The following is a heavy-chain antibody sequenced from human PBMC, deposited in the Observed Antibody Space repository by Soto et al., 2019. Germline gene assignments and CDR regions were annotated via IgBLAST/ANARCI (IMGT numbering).Heavy chain of an antibody. J-gene: IGHJ5*02. D-gene: IGHD2-15*01. CDR2: IYYSGST. CDR1: GGSISSGGYY. CDR3: AREKSDGGPFDP. V-gene: IGHV4-31*03. Sequence: QVQLQESGPGLVKPSQTLSLTCTVSGGSISSGGYYWSWIRQHPGKGLEWIGYIYYSGSTYYNPSLKSRVTISVDTSKIQFSLKLSSVTAADTAVYYCAREKSDGGPFDPWGQGTLVTVSS.